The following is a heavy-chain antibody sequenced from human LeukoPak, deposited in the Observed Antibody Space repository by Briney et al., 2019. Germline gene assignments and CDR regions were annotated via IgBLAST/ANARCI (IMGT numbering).Heavy chain of an antibody. D-gene: IGHD1-26*01. J-gene: IGHJ4*02. CDR1: LGSINNYY. CDR3: ARVFGGNSLDH. CDR2: IHKSGTT. V-gene: IGHV4-4*07. Sequence: SETLSLTCKVSLGSINNYYWSWIRQPAGKGLEWIGRIHKSGTTYYSPSLKSRVTMSIDTSKNQFSLQLSAVTAADTAIYYCARVFGGNSLDHWGQGTLVAVSS.